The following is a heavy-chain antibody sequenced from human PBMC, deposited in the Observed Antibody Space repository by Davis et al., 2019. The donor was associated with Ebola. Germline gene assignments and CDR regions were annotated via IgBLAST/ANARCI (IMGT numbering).Heavy chain of an antibody. V-gene: IGHV3-74*01. CDR1: GFTFSTSW. CDR3: ANARSSSYPFDL. Sequence: GESLKISCTASGFTFSTSWMHWVRQAPGKGLMWVSRVNGGGTDTGYADSVKGRFTISRDNAKNTLYLQMNSLRPEDTALYYCANARSSSYPFDLWGRGTLVTVSS. J-gene: IGHJ2*01. CDR2: VNGGGTDT. D-gene: IGHD3-22*01.